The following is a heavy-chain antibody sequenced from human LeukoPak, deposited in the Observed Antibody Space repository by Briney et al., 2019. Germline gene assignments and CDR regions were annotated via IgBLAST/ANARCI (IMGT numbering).Heavy chain of an antibody. CDR1: GGSFSGYY. J-gene: IGHJ6*03. CDR3: ARGRAETTVTTWDYYYYMDV. V-gene: IGHV4-34*01. D-gene: IGHD4-17*01. CDR2: INHSGST. Sequence: PSETLSLTCAVYGGSFSGYYWSWIRQPPGKGLEWIGEINHSGSTNYNPSLKSRVTISVDTSKSQFSLKLSSVTAADTAVYYCARGRAETTVTTWDYYYYMDVWGKGTTVTVSS.